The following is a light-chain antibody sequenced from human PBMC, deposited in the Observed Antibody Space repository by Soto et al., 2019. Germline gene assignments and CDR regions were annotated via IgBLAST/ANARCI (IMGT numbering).Light chain of an antibody. V-gene: IGKV3-20*01. J-gene: IGKJ1*01. CDR3: QQYDSSRT. CDR1: QSVDSRF. Sequence: EIVFTQSPGTLSLSPGERVTLSCRASQSVDSRFLAWYQQKPGQAPRLLVYGASNRATGIPDWFSGSGSGTDFTLRIRSLEREDFAVYYWQQYDSSRTFGQGTKLE. CDR2: GAS.